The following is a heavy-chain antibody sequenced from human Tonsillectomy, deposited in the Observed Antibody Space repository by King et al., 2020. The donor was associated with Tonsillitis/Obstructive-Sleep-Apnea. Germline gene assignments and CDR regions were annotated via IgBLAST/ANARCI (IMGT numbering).Heavy chain of an antibody. D-gene: IGHD2-2*02. CDR3: ARGPRYCGSTSCYKDYYYYMDV. J-gene: IGHJ6*03. CDR2: ISVYKDNT. V-gene: IGHV1-18*01. Sequence: QLVQSGAEVKKPGASVKVSCKASGYTFSSYGIIWVRQAPGQGLEWMGWISVYKDNTNYAQKFQGRVTMTTDTSTSTAYMELRSLRSDDTALYYCARGPRYCGSTSCYKDYYYYMDVWGKGTTVTVSS. CDR1: GYTFSSYG.